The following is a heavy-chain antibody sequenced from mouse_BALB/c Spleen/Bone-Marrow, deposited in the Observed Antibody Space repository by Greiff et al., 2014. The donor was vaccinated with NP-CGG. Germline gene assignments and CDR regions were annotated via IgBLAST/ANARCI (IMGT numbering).Heavy chain of an antibody. CDR1: GYTFTSYW. J-gene: IGHJ2*01. Sequence: QVPLQQAWAGLGKPGASVKLSFQGSGYTFTSYWVHWGKLGPGQGFEWIGEINPSNGGTNYNEKFKRKATLTVDKSSSTAYMQLSSLTSEDSAVYYCTNYGYDWGQGTTLTVSS. V-gene: IGHV1S16*01. CDR2: INPSNGGT. D-gene: IGHD1-2*01. CDR3: TNYGYD.